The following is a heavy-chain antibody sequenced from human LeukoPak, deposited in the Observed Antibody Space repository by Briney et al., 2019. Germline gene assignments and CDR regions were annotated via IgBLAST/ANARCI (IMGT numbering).Heavy chain of an antibody. Sequence: SVKVSCKASGYTFTSYYMHWVRQAPGQGLEWMGGIIPLFGTASYAQNFQGRVTISADESTSTAYMELSSLRSEDTAVYYCARDLTMVRGARYRPYNWFAPWGQGTLVTVSS. CDR1: GYTFTSYY. V-gene: IGHV1-69*13. CDR2: IIPLFGTA. D-gene: IGHD3-10*01. CDR3: ARDLTMVRGARYRPYNWFAP. J-gene: IGHJ5*02.